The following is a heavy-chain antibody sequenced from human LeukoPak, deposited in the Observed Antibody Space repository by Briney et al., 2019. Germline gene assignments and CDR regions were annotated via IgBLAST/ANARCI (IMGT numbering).Heavy chain of an antibody. V-gene: IGHV3-21*04. CDR1: GFTFSSYS. D-gene: IGHD3-10*01. CDR3: TKDFSGSYEN. CDR2: ISSSSSYI. Sequence: PGGSLRLSCAASGFTFSSYSVNWIRQAPGKGLEWVSSISSSSSYIYYADSVKGRFTISRDNSKNSLYMQMNSLKTEDSALYYCTKDFSGSYENWGQGTLVTVSS. J-gene: IGHJ4*02.